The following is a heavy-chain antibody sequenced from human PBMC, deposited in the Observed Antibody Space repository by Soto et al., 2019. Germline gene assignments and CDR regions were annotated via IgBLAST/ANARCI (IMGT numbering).Heavy chain of an antibody. D-gene: IGHD1-26*01. V-gene: IGHV1-8*01. CDR1: GYSFTSLD. CDR3: ARGVSAGVDY. CDR2: MEPSTGRT. J-gene: IGHJ4*02. Sequence: QVQLVQSGAEVREPGASVKVSCKASGYSFTSLDINWVRQTAGQGLEWMGWMEPSTGRTGYAQKFQDRVPMTSDTSINTAYMELTTLTSDDTAFYYCARGVSAGVDYWGQGTLVIVSS.